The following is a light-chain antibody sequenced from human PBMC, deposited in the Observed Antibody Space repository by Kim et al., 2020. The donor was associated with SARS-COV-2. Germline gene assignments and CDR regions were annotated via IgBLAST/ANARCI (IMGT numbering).Light chain of an antibody. CDR2: YDS. J-gene: IGLJ2*01. Sequence: PGKTARITCGGGSIGSKSVRWYQQKPGQAPVLVISYDSVRPSGIPERFSGSNSGNTATVTISRVEAGDEANYYCQVWDSSDDHRVVFGGGTQLTVL. CDR3: QVWDSSDDHRVV. CDR1: SIGSKS. V-gene: IGLV3-21*04.